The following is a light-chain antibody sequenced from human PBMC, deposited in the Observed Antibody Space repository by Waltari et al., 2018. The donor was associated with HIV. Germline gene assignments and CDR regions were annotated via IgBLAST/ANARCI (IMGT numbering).Light chain of an antibody. V-gene: IGKV3-15*01. Sequence: EIVMTQSPATLSVSPGERVTLSCRASQRIGSNLVWCQQKPGQAPRPLIYRASSRATGIPARFSGSGSGTEFTLTISSLQSKDFALHYCQQYNNFPLTFGGGTKVEIK. CDR3: QQYNNFPLT. J-gene: IGKJ4*01. CDR1: QRIGSN. CDR2: RAS.